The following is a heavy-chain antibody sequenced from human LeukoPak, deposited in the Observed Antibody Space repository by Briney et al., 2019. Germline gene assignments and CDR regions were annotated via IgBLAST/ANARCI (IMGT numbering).Heavy chain of an antibody. V-gene: IGHV1-2*02. CDR1: GYTFTSYY. D-gene: IGHD6-6*01. CDR2: INPNSGGT. Sequence: GASVKASCKASGYTFTSYYMHWVRQAPGQGLEWMGWINPNSGGTNYAQKFQGRVTMTRDTSISTAYMELSRLRSEDTAVYYCARDQKPARPGYYYYMDVWGKGTTVTVSS. J-gene: IGHJ6*03. CDR3: ARDQKPARPGYYYYMDV.